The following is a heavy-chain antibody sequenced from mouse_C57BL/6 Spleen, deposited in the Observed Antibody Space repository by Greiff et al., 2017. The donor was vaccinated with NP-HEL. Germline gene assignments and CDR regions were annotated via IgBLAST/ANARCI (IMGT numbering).Heavy chain of an antibody. D-gene: IGHD1-1*01. CDR3: ARGRGSSWYFDV. V-gene: IGHV1-26*01. CDR2: INPNNGGT. Sequence: EVQLQQSGPELVKPGASVKISCKASGYTFTDYYMNWVKQSDGKSLEWIGDINPNNGGTSYNQKFKGKATLTVDKSASTAYMELRSLTSEDSAVYYCARGRGSSWYFDVWGTGTTVTVSS. CDR1: GYTFTDYY. J-gene: IGHJ1*03.